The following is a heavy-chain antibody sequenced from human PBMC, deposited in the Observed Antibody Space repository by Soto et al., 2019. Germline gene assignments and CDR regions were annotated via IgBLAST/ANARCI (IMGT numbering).Heavy chain of an antibody. V-gene: IGHV4-4*02. D-gene: IGHD3-10*01. J-gene: IGHJ6*03. CDR3: ARERYYGSGSYPRYYYYYYMDV. CDR1: SGSISSSNW. Sequence: SETLSLTCAVSSGSISSSNWWSWVRQPPGKGLEWIGEIYHSGSTNYNPSLKSRVTISVDKSKNQFSLELSSVTAADTAVYYCARERYYGSGSYPRYYYYYYMDVWGKGTTVTVSS. CDR2: IYHSGST.